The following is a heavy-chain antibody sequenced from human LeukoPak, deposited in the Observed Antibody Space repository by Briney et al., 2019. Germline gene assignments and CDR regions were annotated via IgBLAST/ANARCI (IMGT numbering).Heavy chain of an antibody. CDR3: ARDHARGYGGNSH. V-gene: IGHV3-20*01. CDR2: INWNGGST. CDR1: GFTFDDYG. D-gene: IGHD4-23*01. Sequence: PGGSLRLSCAASGFTFDDYGMSWVRQAPGKGLEWVSGINWNGGSTGYADSVKGRFTISRDNAKNSLYLQMNSLRAEDTALYHCARDHARGYGGNSHWGQGTLVAVSS. J-gene: IGHJ4*02.